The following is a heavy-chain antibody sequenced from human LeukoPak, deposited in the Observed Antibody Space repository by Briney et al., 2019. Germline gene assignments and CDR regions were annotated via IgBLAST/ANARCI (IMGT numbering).Heavy chain of an antibody. CDR3: ARVSENWFDP. CDR1: GGTFSSYA. D-gene: IGHD1-14*01. Sequence: ASVKVSCKASGGTFSSYAISWVRQAPGQGLEWMGWISAYNGNTNYAQKLQGRVTMTTDTSTSTAYMELRSLRSDDTAVYYCARVSENWFDPWGQGTLVTVSS. J-gene: IGHJ5*02. V-gene: IGHV1-18*01. CDR2: ISAYNGNT.